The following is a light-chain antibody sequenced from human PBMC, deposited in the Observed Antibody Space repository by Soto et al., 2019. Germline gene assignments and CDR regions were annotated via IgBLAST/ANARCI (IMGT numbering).Light chain of an antibody. CDR3: QQSYRTPLT. CDR2: AAS. J-gene: IGKJ4*01. V-gene: IGKV1-39*01. CDR1: QSISIY. Sequence: DIQMPQSPSSLSASVGDTVTITCRASQSISIYLNWYQQKPGKAPSLLIYAASSLQNGVSSRFSGSGSGTEFTLTISSLQREDFATSYCQQSYRTPLTFGGVTKVEIK.